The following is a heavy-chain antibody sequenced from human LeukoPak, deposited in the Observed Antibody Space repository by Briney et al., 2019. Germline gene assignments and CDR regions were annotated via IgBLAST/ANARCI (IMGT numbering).Heavy chain of an antibody. Sequence: PSETLSLTCAVYGGSFSGYYWSWIRQPPGKGLEWIGEINHSGSTNYNPSLKSRVTISVDTSKNQFSLKLSSVTAADTAVYYCARPGYGDGAFDIWGQGTMVTVSS. J-gene: IGHJ3*02. V-gene: IGHV4-34*01. CDR2: INHSGST. CDR1: GGSFSGYY. CDR3: ARPGYGDGAFDI. D-gene: IGHD4-17*01.